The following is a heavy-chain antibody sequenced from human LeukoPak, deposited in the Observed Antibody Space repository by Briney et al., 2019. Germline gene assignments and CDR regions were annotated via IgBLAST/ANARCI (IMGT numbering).Heavy chain of an antibody. CDR1: GGSISSHY. CDR2: IYYSGST. J-gene: IGHJ6*03. V-gene: IGHV4-59*11. D-gene: IGHD3-22*01. CDR3: ARYYYDSSGYYPWYYYYYYMDV. Sequence: PSETLSLTCTVSGGSISSHYWSWIRQPPGKGLEWMGYIYYSGSTNYNPSLKSRVTISVDTSKNQFSLKLSSVTAADTAVYYCARYYYDSSGYYPWYYYYYYMDVWGKGTTVTVSS.